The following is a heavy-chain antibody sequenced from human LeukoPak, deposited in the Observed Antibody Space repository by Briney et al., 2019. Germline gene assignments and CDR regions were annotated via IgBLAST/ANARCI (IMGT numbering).Heavy chain of an antibody. V-gene: IGHV3-33*01. J-gene: IGHJ4*02. CDR2: IWYDGSNK. CDR1: GFTFSSYG. CDR3: ARKRRDGYKYYFDY. D-gene: IGHD5-24*01. Sequence: PGGSLRLSCAASGFTFSSYGMHWVRQAPGKGLEWVAVIWYDGSNKYYADSVKGRFTISRDNSKNTLYLQMNSLRAEDTAVYYCARKRRDGYKYYFDYWGQGTLVTVSP.